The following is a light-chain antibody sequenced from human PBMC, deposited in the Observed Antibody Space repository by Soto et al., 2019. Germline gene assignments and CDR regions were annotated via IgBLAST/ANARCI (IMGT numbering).Light chain of an antibody. CDR2: GAS. V-gene: IGKV3-20*01. CDR3: QQYGTSPRT. CDR1: QTVSSS. Sequence: EIVFTHSPATLSFSPVERATLSCRASQTVSSSLAWYQQKPGQAPRLLVYGASNRATGIPDKFSGSGSGTDFTLTISRLEPEDFAVYYCQQYGTSPRTFGQGTKVDIK. J-gene: IGKJ1*01.